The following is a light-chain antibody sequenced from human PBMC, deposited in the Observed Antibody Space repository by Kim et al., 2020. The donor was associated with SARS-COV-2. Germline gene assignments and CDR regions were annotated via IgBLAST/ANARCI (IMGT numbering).Light chain of an antibody. CDR1: QSVSSY. CDR2: DAS. Sequence: PGEIATLSCRASQSVSSYLAWYQQKPGQAPRLLIYDASNRATGIPARFSGSGSGTDFTLTISSLEPEDFAVYYCQQRSNWPPRYSFGQGTKLEI. CDR3: QQRSNWPPRYS. J-gene: IGKJ2*03. V-gene: IGKV3-11*01.